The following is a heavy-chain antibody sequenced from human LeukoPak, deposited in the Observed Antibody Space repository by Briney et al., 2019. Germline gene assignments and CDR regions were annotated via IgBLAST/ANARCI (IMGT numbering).Heavy chain of an antibody. D-gene: IGHD2-2*01. V-gene: IGHV3-21*01. Sequence: GGSLRLSCAASGFIFSNYYLNWVRQAPGKGLEWVSCIHGSASYNYYADSVKGRFTVSRDNAKNSLYLQMNSLRAEDTAVYYCARGYCSSTSCYAPWGQGTLVTVSS. CDR3: ARGYCSSTSCYAP. J-gene: IGHJ4*02. CDR2: IHGSASYN. CDR1: GFIFSNYY.